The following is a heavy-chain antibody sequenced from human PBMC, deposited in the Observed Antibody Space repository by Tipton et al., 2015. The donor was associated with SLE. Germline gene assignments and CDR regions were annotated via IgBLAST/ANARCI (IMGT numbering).Heavy chain of an antibody. D-gene: IGHD6-19*01. CDR1: GGSISSYY. J-gene: IGHJ4*01. V-gene: IGHV4-59*12. CDR3: ARGGGIAVAGTPYFFDY. Sequence: TLSLTCTVSGGSISSYYWSWIRQPPGKGLEWIGYISYSGSTNYNPSLKSRVTMSVDTSKNQFSLRLTSVTAADTAVYYCARGGGIAVAGTPYFFDYWGRGALVTVSS. CDR2: ISYSGST.